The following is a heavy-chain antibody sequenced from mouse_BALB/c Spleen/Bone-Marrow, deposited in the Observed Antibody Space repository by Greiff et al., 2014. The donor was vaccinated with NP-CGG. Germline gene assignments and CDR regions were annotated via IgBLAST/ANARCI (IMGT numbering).Heavy chain of an antibody. CDR2: IDPANGNT. D-gene: IGHD1-1*01. CDR3: ATYYYGSSWGFAY. CDR1: GLNIKDTY. Sequence: VHVKQSGAELVKPGASAKLSCTASGLNIKDTYMHWVKQRPEQGLEWIGRIDPANGNTKYDPKFQGKATITADTSSNTAYLQLSSLTSEDTAVYYCATYYYGSSWGFAYWGQGTLVTVSA. V-gene: IGHV14-3*02. J-gene: IGHJ3*01.